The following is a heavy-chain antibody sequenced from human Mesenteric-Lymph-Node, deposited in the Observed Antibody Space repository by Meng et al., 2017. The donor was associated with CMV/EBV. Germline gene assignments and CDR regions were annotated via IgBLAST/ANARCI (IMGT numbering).Heavy chain of an antibody. D-gene: IGHD2-15*01. CDR3: VRGWSHDY. J-gene: IGHJ4*02. Sequence: GESLKISCAASGFSFRSYEMNWVRQAPGKGLEWLSYITHNGDTIYYADSVKGRFTISRDNTQNSLYLQMNSLRVEDTAVYYCVRGWSHDYWGQGALVTVSS. CDR1: GFSFRSYE. V-gene: IGHV3-48*03. CDR2: ITHNGDTI.